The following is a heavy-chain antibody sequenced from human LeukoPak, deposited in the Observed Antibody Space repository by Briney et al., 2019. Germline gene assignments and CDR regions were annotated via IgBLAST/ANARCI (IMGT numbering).Heavy chain of an antibody. V-gene: IGHV1-2*02. CDR1: GYTCTGYY. CDR2: INPNSGGT. CDR3: ATPGRAYYYDSSGYEFDY. Sequence: ASVKVSCKASGYTCTGYYMHWVRQAPGQGLEWMGWINPNSGGTNYAQKFQGRVTMTRDTSISTAYMELSRLRSDDTAVYYCATPGRAYYYDSSGYEFDYWGQGTLVTVSS. D-gene: IGHD3-22*01. J-gene: IGHJ4*02.